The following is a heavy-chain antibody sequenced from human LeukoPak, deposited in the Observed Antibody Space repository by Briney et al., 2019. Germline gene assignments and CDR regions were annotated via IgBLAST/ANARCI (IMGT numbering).Heavy chain of an antibody. Sequence: SETLSLTCTVSGGSISSGDYYWSWIRQLPGKGLEWIGYIYYSGSTYYNPSLKSRVTISVDTSKNQFSLKLNSVTAADTAVYYCARGQFYHDSTGWMVWGQGTLVTVSS. D-gene: IGHD3-22*01. CDR3: ARGQFYHDSTGWMV. J-gene: IGHJ4*02. V-gene: IGHV4-31*03. CDR1: GGSISSGDYY. CDR2: IYYSGST.